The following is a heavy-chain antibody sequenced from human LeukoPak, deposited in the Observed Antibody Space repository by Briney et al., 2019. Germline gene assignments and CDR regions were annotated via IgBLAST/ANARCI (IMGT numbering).Heavy chain of an antibody. V-gene: IGHV3-11*04. CDR1: GFTFNDYY. CDR2: ISRSHSTI. Sequence: GGSLRLSCAASGFTFNDYYMSWIRQAPGKGLEWVSYISRSHSTIYYADSVKGRFTISRDNSKSTLYLQMNSLRAEDTAVYYCAKDAAVALGYAFDIWGQGTMVTVSS. CDR3: AKDAAVALGYAFDI. D-gene: IGHD6-19*01. J-gene: IGHJ3*02.